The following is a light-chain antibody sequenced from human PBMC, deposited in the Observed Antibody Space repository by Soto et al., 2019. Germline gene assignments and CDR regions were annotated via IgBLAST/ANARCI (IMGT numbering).Light chain of an antibody. V-gene: IGLV2-23*03. CDR3: SSYAGSKNFIL. CDR1: SSDVVNDLL. J-gene: IGLJ2*01. CDR2: EGT. Sequence: QSVLTQPASVSGSPGQSITISCTGTSSDVVNDLLVSWYQQQPGKAPKLMIYEGTKRPAGVSDRFSGSKSGSTASLTVSGLQAEDEADYFCSSYAGSKNFILFGGGTKLTVL.